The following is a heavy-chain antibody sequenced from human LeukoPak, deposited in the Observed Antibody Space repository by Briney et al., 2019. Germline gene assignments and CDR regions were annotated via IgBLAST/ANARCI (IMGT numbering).Heavy chain of an antibody. CDR2: ISSTGSNT. D-gene: IGHD2-21*02. CDR3: AKGGDSYGSHYQMDV. Sequence: GGSLRLSCAASGFTFNNFAMTWVRQTPGKGLEWITAISSTGSNTYYADSVKGRFTISRDNSRNILSMQLNSLRVEDSGIYYCAKGGDSYGSHYQMDVWGKGTTVTVSS. CDR1: GFTFNNFA. J-gene: IGHJ6*03. V-gene: IGHV3-23*01.